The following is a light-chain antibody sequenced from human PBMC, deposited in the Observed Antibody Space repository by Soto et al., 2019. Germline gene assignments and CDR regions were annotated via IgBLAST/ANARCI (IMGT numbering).Light chain of an antibody. CDR2: DVS. Sequence: QSALTQPRSVSGSPGQSVTISCTGTNSDVGDYSYVSWYQQHPGKAPKLLIYDVSKRPSGVPDRFSGSKSGNTASLTISGLQGEDEADYFCCSYTGRCIWVFGGGTKLTVL. CDR3: CSYTGRCIWV. J-gene: IGLJ2*01. CDR1: NSDVGDYSY. V-gene: IGLV2-11*01.